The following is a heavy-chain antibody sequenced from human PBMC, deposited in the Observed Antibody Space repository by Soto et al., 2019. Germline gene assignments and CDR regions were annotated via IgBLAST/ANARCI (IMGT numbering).Heavy chain of an antibody. D-gene: IGHD3-22*01. CDR3: ARDSYPYYESSGSNYWAWWYFDL. Sequence: QVQLVQSGAEVKKPGSSVKVSCQASGGTFSNYGISWVRQAPGQGLEWMGGIIPMFGTANYAQKVQDRVTFTTDESTSTAYMGLRSLTSEDTAVYYCARDSYPYYESSGSNYWAWWYFDLWGRGTLVTVSS. J-gene: IGHJ2*01. CDR1: GGTFSNYG. V-gene: IGHV1-69*01. CDR2: IIPMFGTA.